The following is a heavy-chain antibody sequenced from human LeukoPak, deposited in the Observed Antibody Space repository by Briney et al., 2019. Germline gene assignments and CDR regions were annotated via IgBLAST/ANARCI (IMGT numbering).Heavy chain of an antibody. Sequence: GGSLRLSCAASGFTFSSYDMHWVRQATGKGLEWVSAIGTAGDTYYPGSVKGRFTISRENAKNSLYLQMNSLRAGDTAVYYCAKGAYDYIEIAYFDYWGQGSLVTVSS. V-gene: IGHV3-13*01. CDR2: IGTAGDT. J-gene: IGHJ4*02. CDR1: GFTFSSYD. D-gene: IGHD5-12*01. CDR3: AKGAYDYIEIAYFDY.